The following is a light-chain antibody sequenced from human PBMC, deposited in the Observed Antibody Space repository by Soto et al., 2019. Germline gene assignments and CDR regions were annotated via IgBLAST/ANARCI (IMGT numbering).Light chain of an antibody. Sequence: EIVLTQSPGTLSLSPGERATLSCRASQSVSSSYLAWYQQKPGQAPRLLIYGASSRASGIPDRFSGSGSATDVTLTISSLEPEDFAVYYCQQYGSSPPFTFGPGTKVEIK. CDR2: GAS. J-gene: IGKJ3*01. V-gene: IGKV3-20*01. CDR3: QQYGSSPPFT. CDR1: QSVSSSY.